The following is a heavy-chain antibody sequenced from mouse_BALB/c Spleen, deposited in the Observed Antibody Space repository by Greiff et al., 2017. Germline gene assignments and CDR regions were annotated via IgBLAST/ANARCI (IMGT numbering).Heavy chain of an antibody. D-gene: IGHD2-4*01. CDR2: ISSGSSTI. Sequence: EVQGVESGGGLVQPGGSRKLSCAASGFTFSSFGMHWVRQAPEKGLEWVAYISSGSSTIYYADTVKGRFTISRDNPKNTLFLQMTSLRSEDTAMYYCARLGFDYDGGDYWGQGTTLTVSS. CDR1: GFTFSSFG. CDR3: ARLGFDYDGGDY. V-gene: IGHV5-17*02. J-gene: IGHJ2*01.